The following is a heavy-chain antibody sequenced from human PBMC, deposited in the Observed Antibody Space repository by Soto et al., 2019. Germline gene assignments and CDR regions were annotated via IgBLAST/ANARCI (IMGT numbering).Heavy chain of an antibody. D-gene: IGHD6-19*01. V-gene: IGHV3-7*01. CDR3: AREGSGGWPDYYYGMDV. J-gene: IGHJ6*02. CDR1: GFTFSSYW. CDR2: IKQDGSEK. Sequence: GGSLRLSCAASGFTFSSYWMSWVRQAPGKGLEWVANIKQDGSEKYYVDSVKGRFTISRDNAKNSLYLQMNSLRAEDTAVYYCAREGSGGWPDYYYGMDVWGQGTTVTVSS.